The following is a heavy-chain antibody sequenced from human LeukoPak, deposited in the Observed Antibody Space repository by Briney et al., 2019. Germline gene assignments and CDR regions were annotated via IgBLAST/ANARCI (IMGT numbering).Heavy chain of an antibody. J-gene: IGHJ3*02. CDR3: ARGGYCSGGSCCSNAFDI. Sequence: ASVKVSCKTSGYTFTSYTIHWVRQAPGQRLECMGWISAGNGNTKYSQEFQGRVTITRDTSASTAYMELSSLRSEDTAIYYCARGGYCSGGSCCSNAFDIWGQGTMVTVSS. D-gene: IGHD2-15*01. CDR1: GYTFTSYT. CDR2: ISAGNGNT. V-gene: IGHV1-3*03.